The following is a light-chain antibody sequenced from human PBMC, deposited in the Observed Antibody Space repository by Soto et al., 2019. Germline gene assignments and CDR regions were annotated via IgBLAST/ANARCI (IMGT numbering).Light chain of an antibody. CDR3: QQYGSSPQP. J-gene: IGKJ5*01. CDR1: QSVSSIY. CDR2: GAS. Sequence: IWLTQSPGTLSLSPGERATLSCRASQSVSSIYLAWYQQKPGQAPRLLICGASSRATGIPDRLSGSGSGTDFTITISSLQPEDFAVYYCQQYGSSPQPFGQGTRLEIK. V-gene: IGKV3-20*01.